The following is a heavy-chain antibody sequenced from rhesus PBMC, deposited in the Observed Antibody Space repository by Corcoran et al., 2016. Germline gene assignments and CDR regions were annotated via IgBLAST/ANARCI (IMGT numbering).Heavy chain of an antibody. CDR1: GVSISNHS. CDR3: VKNTGHIGHAYDY. Sequence: QVQLQESGPGLVKPSETLLLTCAVSGVSISNHSWSWLRQPPGKGMEWIGEIGGNRYNSYYNTSLMSRVTISKDGSKNQFYLRMAAVTAADTAVYYCVKNTGHIGHAYDYWGQGLLVTVTS. CDR2: IGGNRYNS. D-gene: IGHD2-21*01. V-gene: IGHV4-80*01. J-gene: IGHJ4*01.